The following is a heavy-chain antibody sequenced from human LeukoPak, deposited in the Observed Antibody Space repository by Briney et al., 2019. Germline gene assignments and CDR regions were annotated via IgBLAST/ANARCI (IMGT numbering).Heavy chain of an antibody. CDR1: GYTFTRNY. Sequence: ASVKVSCRASGYTFTRNYLHWVRQAPGQGLEWMGVVNPSSGTTGYAQKFQGRVTMTRETSTNTVYMEMSGLRAEDTAVYYCARDNGAVNIYSSGGMDVWGQGTTVTVSS. V-gene: IGHV1-46*01. CDR2: VNPSSGTT. D-gene: IGHD2-8*01. J-gene: IGHJ6*02. CDR3: ARDNGAVNIYSSGGMDV.